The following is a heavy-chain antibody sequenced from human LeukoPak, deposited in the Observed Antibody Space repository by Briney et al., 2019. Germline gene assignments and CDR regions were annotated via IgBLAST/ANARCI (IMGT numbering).Heavy chain of an antibody. Sequence: SETLSLTCAVSGDYISSSSYYWGWIRQSPGTGLEWIGDIYHSGRTYYNPSLKSRVAISIDTSKNQFSLRLRPMTAADTAVFYCARRRYYDSTGYFEWGRGTLVTVSS. V-gene: IGHV4-39*01. D-gene: IGHD3-22*01. J-gene: IGHJ1*01. CDR3: ARRRYYDSTGYFE. CDR1: GDYISSSSYY. CDR2: IYHSGRT.